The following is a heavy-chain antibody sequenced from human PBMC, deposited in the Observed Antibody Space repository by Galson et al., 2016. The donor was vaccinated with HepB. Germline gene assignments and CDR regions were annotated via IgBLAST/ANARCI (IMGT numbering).Heavy chain of an antibody. J-gene: IGHJ4*02. CDR2: INAGNGVT. D-gene: IGHD5-12*01. CDR1: GYLFARYG. CDR3: ARTGYCGGTTCRDS. Sequence: SVKVSCKASGYLFARYGMHWVRQAPGQRLEWMGWINAGNGVTKYSQNFQDRVIITRDTSASAVYMELRSLRPEDTAVYYCARTGYCGGTTCRDSWGQGTLVTVSS. V-gene: IGHV1-3*01.